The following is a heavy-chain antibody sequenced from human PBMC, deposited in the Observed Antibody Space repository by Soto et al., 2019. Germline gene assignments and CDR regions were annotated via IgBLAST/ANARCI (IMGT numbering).Heavy chain of an antibody. CDR2: IIPIFGTA. D-gene: IGHD3-10*01. Sequence: QVQLVQSGAEVKKPGSSVKVSCKASGGSFSSCAISWVRLAPGQGLEWMGGIIPIFGTANYVQKFQGRLTITADESTSTAYMELSSLRSEDTAVYYCARPYYGSGSYSLDAFDIWGQGTKVTVSS. J-gene: IGHJ3*02. CDR3: ARPYYGSGSYSLDAFDI. V-gene: IGHV1-69*01. CDR1: GGSFSSCA.